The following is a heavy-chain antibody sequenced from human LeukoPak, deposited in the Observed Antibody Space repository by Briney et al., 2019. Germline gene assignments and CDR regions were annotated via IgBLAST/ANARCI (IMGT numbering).Heavy chain of an antibody. J-gene: IGHJ4*02. CDR3: AKSRTYSSGWYYGVFDY. D-gene: IGHD6-19*01. Sequence: GASVKVSCKASRGTFSSYAISWVRQAPGQGLEWMGGIIPIFGTANYAQKFQGRVTITTDESTSTAYMELSSLRSEDTAVYYCAKSRTYSSGWYYGVFDYWGQGTLVTVSS. CDR2: IIPIFGTA. V-gene: IGHV1-69*05. CDR1: RGTFSSYA.